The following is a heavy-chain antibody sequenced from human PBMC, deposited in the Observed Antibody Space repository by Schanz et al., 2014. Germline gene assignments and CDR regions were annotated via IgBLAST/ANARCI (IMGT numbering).Heavy chain of an antibody. CDR1: GDTFRSYT. V-gene: IGHV1-69*02. D-gene: IGHD3-10*01. CDR3: ARAGDDARGTH. J-gene: IGHJ4*02. Sequence: QVQLVQSGAQVKKPGSSVKVSCKASGDTFRSYTINWVRHAPGQGLEWMGRIIPITGITNYAQKFQGRFTFTTDNATSTAYLEMNSLRSEDTAVYYCARAGDDARGTHWGQGTLVTVSS. CDR2: IIPITGIT.